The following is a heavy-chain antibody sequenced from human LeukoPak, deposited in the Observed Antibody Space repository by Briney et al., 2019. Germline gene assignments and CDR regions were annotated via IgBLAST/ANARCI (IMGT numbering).Heavy chain of an antibody. J-gene: IGHJ4*02. CDR3: AREWVTSLDY. CDR2: INSSGGST. Sequence: ASVKVSCKASGYTFTNYYMHWVRQAPGQGLEWRGIINSSGGSTSYAQQFQGRVTMTRDMSTSKVYMELSSLRSEDTAVYYCAREWVTSLDYWGQGTLVTVSS. D-gene: IGHD5-18*01. CDR1: GYTFTNYY. V-gene: IGHV1-46*01.